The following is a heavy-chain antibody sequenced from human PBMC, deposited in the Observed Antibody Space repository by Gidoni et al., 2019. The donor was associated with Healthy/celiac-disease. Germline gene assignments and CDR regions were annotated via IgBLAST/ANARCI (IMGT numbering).Heavy chain of an antibody. CDR1: GRSITSSNW. J-gene: IGHJ5*02. D-gene: IGHD2-2*01. Sequence: QVQLPEPGPGLVTPSGTLFLTCAAPGRSITSSNWWSWVGHPPGKGREWIGEIFHSGSTNYNPSLKSRVTISVDKSKNQFSLKLSSVTAADTAVYYCAREGEMETVPAAMSRWFDPWGQGTLVTVSS. CDR3: AREGEMETVPAAMSRWFDP. CDR2: IFHSGST. V-gene: IGHV4-4*02.